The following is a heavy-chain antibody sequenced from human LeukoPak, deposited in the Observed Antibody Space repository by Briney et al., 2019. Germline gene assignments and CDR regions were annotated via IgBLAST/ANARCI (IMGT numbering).Heavy chain of an antibody. CDR2: INPNSGGT. CDR3: ARGYYDSSGYPPGVN. V-gene: IGHV1-2*06. CDR1: GYTFTGYY. Sequence: GVSVKVSCKASGYTFTGYYMHWVRQAPGQGLEWMGRINPNSGGTNYAQKFQGRVTMTRDTSISTAYMELSRLRSDDTAVYYCARGYYDSSGYPPGVNWGQGTLVTVSS. D-gene: IGHD3-22*01. J-gene: IGHJ4*02.